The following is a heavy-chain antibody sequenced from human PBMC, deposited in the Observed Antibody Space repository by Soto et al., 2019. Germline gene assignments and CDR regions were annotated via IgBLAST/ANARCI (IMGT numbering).Heavy chain of an antibody. Sequence: GGSLRLSCAASGFTFSSHWMSWVRQAPGKGLEWMANIKQDGSDKYYVDSVKGRFTISRDNTKNSLYLQMNSLRAEDTAVYYCARCRGSYSYTFDIWGQGTMVTVSS. D-gene: IGHD1-26*01. CDR1: GFTFSSHW. J-gene: IGHJ3*02. V-gene: IGHV3-7*05. CDR3: ARCRGSYSYTFDI. CDR2: IKQDGSDK.